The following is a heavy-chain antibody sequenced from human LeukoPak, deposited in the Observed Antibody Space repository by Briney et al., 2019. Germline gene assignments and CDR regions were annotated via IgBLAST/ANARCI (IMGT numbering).Heavy chain of an antibody. J-gene: IGHJ6*02. CDR1: GYTFTSYG. D-gene: IGHD2-2*02. CDR3: ARDANSYQLRYHNYYYYGIDV. CDR2: MNPYNGNT. Sequence: ASVRVSCKASGYTFTSYGISWVRQAPGQGLEWMGWMNPYNGNTSYEQKLQGRVTMTKNTSTSTAYLELRSLRSDDTAVYYCARDANSYQLRYHNYYYYGIDVWGQGTTVTVSS. V-gene: IGHV1-18*01.